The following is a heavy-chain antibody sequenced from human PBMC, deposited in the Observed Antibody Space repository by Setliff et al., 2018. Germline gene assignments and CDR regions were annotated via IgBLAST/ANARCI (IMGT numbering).Heavy chain of an antibody. V-gene: IGHV1-24*01. CDR1: GNTLTELS. Sequence: ASVKVSCKLSGNTLTELSMHWVRQAPGGGPEWVGGFDPQGGEIIYAQKFQGRITMTEDTSTNTAYMELSSLRSEDTAVYYCAAIVDTDWHKEFQYWGQGTRVTVSS. J-gene: IGHJ1*01. CDR2: FDPQGGEI. D-gene: IGHD3-9*01. CDR3: AAIVDTDWHKEFQY.